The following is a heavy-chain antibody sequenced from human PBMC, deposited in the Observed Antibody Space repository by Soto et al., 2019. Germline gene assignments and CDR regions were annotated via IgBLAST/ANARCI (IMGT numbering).Heavy chain of an antibody. CDR3: AKFRWLGLFDY. D-gene: IGHD6-19*01. CDR1: GFTFSSYA. CDR2: ISGSGGST. J-gene: IGHJ4*02. V-gene: IGHV3-23*01. Sequence: GGSLRLSCAASGFTFSSYAMSWVRQAPGKGLEWVSVISGSGGSTNYADSVKGRFTISRDTSKNTLYLQMNSLRGEDTAVYYCAKFRWLGLFDYWGQGTLVTVSS.